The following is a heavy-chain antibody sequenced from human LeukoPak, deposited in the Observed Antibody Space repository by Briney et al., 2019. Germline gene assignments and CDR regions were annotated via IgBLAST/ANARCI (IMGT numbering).Heavy chain of an antibody. J-gene: IGHJ4*02. CDR3: ARTISGYFDY. D-gene: IGHD5-24*01. V-gene: IGHV6-1*01. CDR2: TYSRSQWYN. CDR1: GDSASTNSAA. Sequence: SQTLSLTCAISGDSASTNSAAWNWIRQSPSRGLEWLGRTYSRSQWYNDYAVSVKSRIIINPDTSRNQFSLQLNSVTPEDTAVYYCARTISGYFDYWGQGTLVTVSS.